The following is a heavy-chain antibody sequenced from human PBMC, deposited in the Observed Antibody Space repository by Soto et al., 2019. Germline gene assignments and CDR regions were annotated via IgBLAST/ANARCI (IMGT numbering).Heavy chain of an antibody. CDR3: ATIGRSHDYGDYSAYYYYYMDV. D-gene: IGHD4-17*01. CDR1: SGSISSSNW. V-gene: IGHV4-4*02. CDR2: IYHSGST. J-gene: IGHJ6*03. Sequence: SETLSLTCAVSSGSISSSNWWSWVRQPPGKGLEWIGEIYHSGSTNYNPSLKSRVTISVDKFKNQFSLKLSSVTAADTAVYYCATIGRSHDYGDYSAYYYYYMDVWGKGTTVTVSS.